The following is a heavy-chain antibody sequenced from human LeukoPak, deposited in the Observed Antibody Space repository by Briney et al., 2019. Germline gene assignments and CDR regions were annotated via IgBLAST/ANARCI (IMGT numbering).Heavy chain of an antibody. CDR1: GGSISSYY. CDR2: IYTSGST. CDR3: ARGPRQWLLRKNDAFDI. V-gene: IGHV4-4*07. J-gene: IGHJ3*02. D-gene: IGHD3-22*01. Sequence: SETLSLTCTVSGGSISSYYWSWIRQPAGKGLEWIGRIYTSGSTNYNPSLKSRVTMSVDTSKNQFSLKLSSVTAADTAVYYCARGPRQWLLRKNDAFDIWGQGTTVTVSS.